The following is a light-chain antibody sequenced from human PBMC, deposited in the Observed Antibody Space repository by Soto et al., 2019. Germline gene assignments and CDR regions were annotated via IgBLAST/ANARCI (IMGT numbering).Light chain of an antibody. CDR3: GTWDSRLSAVV. Sequence: QSVLTQPPSVSAAPGQRVTISCSGSSSNIGNNYVSWNQQLPGTAPKLLIYDNNKRPSGIPDRFSGSKSGTSATLGITGLQTGDEADYYCGTWDSRLSAVVFGGGTKLTVL. J-gene: IGLJ2*01. CDR2: DNN. CDR1: SSNIGNNY. V-gene: IGLV1-51*01.